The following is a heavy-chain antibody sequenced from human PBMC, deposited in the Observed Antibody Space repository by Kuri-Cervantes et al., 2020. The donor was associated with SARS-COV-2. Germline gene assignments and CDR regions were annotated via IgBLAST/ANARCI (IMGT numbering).Heavy chain of an antibody. Sequence: GGSLRLSCAASGFTFSSYGMHWVRQTPGKGLEWVAVIWYDGSNKYYADSVKGRFTIPRDNSKNTLYLQMNSLRAEDTAVYYCARARGPSWFGELFLVYWGQGTLVTVSS. CDR1: GFTFSSYG. V-gene: IGHV3-33*01. CDR2: IWYDGSNK. CDR3: ARARGPSWFGELFLVY. J-gene: IGHJ4*02. D-gene: IGHD3-10*01.